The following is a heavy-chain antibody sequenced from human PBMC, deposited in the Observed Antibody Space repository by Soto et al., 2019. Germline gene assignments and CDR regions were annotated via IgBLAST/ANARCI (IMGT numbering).Heavy chain of an antibody. D-gene: IGHD3-10*01. CDR2: ISYDGINE. CDR3: ARGSAGHYNSGTLLD. J-gene: IGHJ4*02. CDR1: GFTFSSYA. Sequence: GGSLRLSCAASGFTFSSYAMHWVRQAPGKGLEWVAVISYDGINEYYADSVKGRFTISRDNSKNTLYLQMNSLRAEDTAVYYCARGSAGHYNSGTLLDWGQGTLVTVS. V-gene: IGHV3-30-3*01.